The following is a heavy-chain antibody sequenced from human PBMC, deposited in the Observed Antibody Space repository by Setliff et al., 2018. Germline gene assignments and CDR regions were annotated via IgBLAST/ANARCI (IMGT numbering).Heavy chain of an antibody. J-gene: IGHJ3*02. D-gene: IGHD3-16*01. V-gene: IGHV5-51*01. CDR3: ARLGGWLTSPETPGAFDI. CDR2: IYLGDSDV. Sequence: GESLKISCKGSGYSFTNTWIGWVRQMPGKGLEWMGIIYLGDSDVRYSPSFQGQVTISADKSVNTAYLQWSSLKASDTAIYYCARLGGWLTSPETPGAFDIWGQGTMVTVSS. CDR1: GYSFTNTW.